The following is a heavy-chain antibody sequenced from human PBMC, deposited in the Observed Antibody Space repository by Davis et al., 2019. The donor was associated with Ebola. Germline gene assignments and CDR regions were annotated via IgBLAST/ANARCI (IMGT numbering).Heavy chain of an antibody. Sequence: GESLKISCVASGFTFTNAWMSWVRQAPGKGLKWVGRITNKAAGGTTDYAAPVKGRFSISTDDSKNTLYLQMNSLKTEDTAVYYCTTVTWRGEFDNWGQGILVTVSS. CDR3: TTVTWRGEFDN. V-gene: IGHV3-15*01. J-gene: IGHJ4*02. CDR1: GFTFTNAW. CDR2: ITNKAAGGTT. D-gene: IGHD3-16*01.